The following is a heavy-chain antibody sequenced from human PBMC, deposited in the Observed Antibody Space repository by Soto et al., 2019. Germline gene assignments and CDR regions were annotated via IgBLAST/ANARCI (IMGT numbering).Heavy chain of an antibody. V-gene: IGHV4-4*02. CDR3: AKMVGATLVDY. Sequence: QVQLQESGPGLVKPSGTLSLTCTVSGASIITRSDAWWSWVRQPPGKGLEWIGEIYHSGSTNYNPSLKSRVTRSVDKSKNQFSLRLSSVTAADTAVYYWAKMVGATLVDYWGQGTLVTVSS. CDR2: IYHSGST. CDR1: GASIITRSDAW. J-gene: IGHJ4*02. D-gene: IGHD1-26*01.